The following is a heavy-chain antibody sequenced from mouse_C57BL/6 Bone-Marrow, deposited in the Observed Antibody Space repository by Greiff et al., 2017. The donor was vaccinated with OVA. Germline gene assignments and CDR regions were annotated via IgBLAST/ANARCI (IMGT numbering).Heavy chain of an antibody. J-gene: IGHJ2*01. CDR2: IHPNSGST. V-gene: IGHV1-64*01. Sequence: QVQLQQPGAELVKPGASVKLSCKASGYTFTSYWMHWVKQRPGQGLEWIGMIHPNSGSTNYNEKFKSKATLTVDKSSSTAYMQLSSLTSEDSAVYYCASLGYYGSFYYFDYWGQGTTLTVSS. CDR3: ASLGYYGSFYYFDY. CDR1: GYTFTSYW. D-gene: IGHD1-1*01.